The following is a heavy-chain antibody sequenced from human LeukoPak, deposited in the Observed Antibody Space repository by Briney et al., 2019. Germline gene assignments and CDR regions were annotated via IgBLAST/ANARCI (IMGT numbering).Heavy chain of an antibody. CDR3: ARVTSLGYCSSTSCPFDY. CDR2: IWYDGSNK. J-gene: IGHJ4*02. Sequence: GGSLRLSCAASGFTFSSYGMHWVRQAPGKGLEWVAVIWYDGSNKYYADSVKGRFTISRDNSKNTLYLQMNSLRAENTAVYYCARVTSLGYCSSTSCPFDYWGQGTLVTVSS. V-gene: IGHV3-33*01. CDR1: GFTFSSYG. D-gene: IGHD2-2*01.